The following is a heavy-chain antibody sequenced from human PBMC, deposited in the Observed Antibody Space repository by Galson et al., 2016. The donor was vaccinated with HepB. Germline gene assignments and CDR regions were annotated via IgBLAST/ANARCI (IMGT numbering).Heavy chain of an antibody. CDR1: DGSLSSYY. CDR2: INHSGST. Sequence: SETLSLTCVVSDGSLSSYYWSWIRQPPGKGLEWIGEINHSGSTNYHLSLKSRVTISVDTSKSEFSLKVSSVTAADSAVYYCARSTTYYGMDVWGQGTTVTVSS. CDR3: ARSTTYYGMDV. V-gene: IGHV4-34*01. D-gene: IGHD2/OR15-2a*01. J-gene: IGHJ6*02.